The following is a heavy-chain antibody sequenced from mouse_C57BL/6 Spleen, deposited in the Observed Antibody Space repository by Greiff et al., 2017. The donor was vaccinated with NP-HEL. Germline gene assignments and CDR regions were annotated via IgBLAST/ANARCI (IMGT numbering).Heavy chain of an antibody. V-gene: IGHV1-52*01. CDR1: GYTFTSYW. D-gene: IGHD4-1*01. J-gene: IGHJ2*01. CDR3: ARGNWDGDFDY. CDR2: IDPSDSET. Sequence: QVQLQQPGAELVRPGSSVKLSCKASGYTFTSYWMQWVKQRPIQGLEWIGNIDPSDSETHYNQKFKDKATLTVDKSSSTAYMQLSSLTSEDSAVYYCARGNWDGDFDYWGQGTTLTVSS.